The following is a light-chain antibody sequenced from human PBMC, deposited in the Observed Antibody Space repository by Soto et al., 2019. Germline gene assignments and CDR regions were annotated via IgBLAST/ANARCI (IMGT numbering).Light chain of an antibody. CDR2: GAS. CDR3: QHYNDWPPAFT. V-gene: IGKV3-15*01. Sequence: EILMTQSPATLSVSPGERATLSCRASQSLSRNLAWYQQKPGQAPRLLIYGASTRASGIPASFSGSGSGTEFTLTSSSLQSEDFALYYCQHYNDWPPAFTFGPGTKVDL. J-gene: IGKJ3*01. CDR1: QSLSRN.